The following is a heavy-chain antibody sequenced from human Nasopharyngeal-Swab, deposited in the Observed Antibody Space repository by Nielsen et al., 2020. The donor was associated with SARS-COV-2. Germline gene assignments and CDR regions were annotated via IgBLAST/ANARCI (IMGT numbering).Heavy chain of an antibody. J-gene: IGHJ5*02. Sequence: LRQMPGKGLEWIGSIYYGGSTYYNPSLKSRVTISVDTSKNQLSLNLSSVTAADTAVYYCARRPISAAVNWFDPWGQGTLVTVSS. D-gene: IGHD6-13*01. CDR3: ARRPISAAVNWFDP. V-gene: IGHV4-39*01. CDR2: IYYGGST.